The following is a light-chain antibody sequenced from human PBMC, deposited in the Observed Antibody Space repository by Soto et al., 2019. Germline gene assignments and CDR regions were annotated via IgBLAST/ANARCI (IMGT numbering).Light chain of an antibody. CDR2: AAS. V-gene: IGKV1-39*01. CDR1: QSISSY. J-gene: IGKJ4*01. CDR3: QQSSRTSPVT. Sequence: DIQMTQSPSSLSASVGDRVTITCRASQSISSYLNWYQQKPGKAPKLLIYAASSLQSGAPSRFSGSGSGTDFTLTISSLQPEDFATYYCQQSSRTSPVTFGGGTKVDNK.